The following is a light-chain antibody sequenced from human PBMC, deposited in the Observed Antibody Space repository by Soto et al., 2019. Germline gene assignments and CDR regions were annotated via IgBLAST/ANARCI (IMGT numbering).Light chain of an antibody. J-gene: IGLJ2*01. Sequence: QSVLTQPASVSGSPGQSITISCIATSSDVGGYVSWYQQHPGKAPKLIIYDVSNRPSGVSDRFSGSKSGNTASLTISGLQADDEADYFCSSYTTTASLLFGGGTQLTVL. CDR1: SSDVGGY. CDR2: DVS. V-gene: IGLV2-14*03. CDR3: SSYTTTASLL.